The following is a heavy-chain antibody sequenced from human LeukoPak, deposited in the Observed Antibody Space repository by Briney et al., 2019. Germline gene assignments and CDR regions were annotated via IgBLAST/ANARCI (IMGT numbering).Heavy chain of an antibody. D-gene: IGHD1-7*01. CDR3: AKDSRYNWNSYAFDI. CDR2: IDARSGIT. CDR1: GFTFTIFG. J-gene: IGHJ3*02. Sequence: GGSLRLSCAASGFTFTIFGLNWVRQAPGKGPEWVSYIDARSGITYYADSVQGRFTISRDNSKNTLYLQMNSLRAEDTAVYYCAKDSRYNWNSYAFDIWGQGTMVTVSS. V-gene: IGHV3-23*01.